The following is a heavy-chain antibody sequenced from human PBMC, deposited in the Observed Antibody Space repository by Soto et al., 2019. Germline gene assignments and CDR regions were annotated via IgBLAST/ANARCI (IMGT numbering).Heavy chain of an antibody. J-gene: IGHJ5*02. Sequence: SETLSLTCSVSGGSISSGGYYWSWIRQHPGKGLEWIGYISYSGSTYYNPSLKSRVTISVDTSKDQFSLKLSSVTAADTAVYYCARAAGPHDHRGKGTLVTVSS. CDR2: ISYSGST. V-gene: IGHV4-31*02. CDR3: ARAAGPHDH. CDR1: GGSISSGGYY.